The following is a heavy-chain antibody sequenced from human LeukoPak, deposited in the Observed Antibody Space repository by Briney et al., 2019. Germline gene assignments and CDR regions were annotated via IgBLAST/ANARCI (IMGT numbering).Heavy chain of an antibody. CDR2: TYYRAKWNN. Sequence: SQTLSLTCAISGDSVSSAIAVWNWIRQSPSRGREWLGRTYYRAKWNNDYAVSVKSRATINPDTSKNQFSLQLNSVTPADTAVYYCARDQDGMGVWGQGTTVTVSS. CDR1: GDSVSSAIAV. J-gene: IGHJ6*02. CDR3: ARDQDGMGV. V-gene: IGHV6-1*01.